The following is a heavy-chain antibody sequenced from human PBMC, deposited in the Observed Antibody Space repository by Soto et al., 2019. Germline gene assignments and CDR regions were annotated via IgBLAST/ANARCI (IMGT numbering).Heavy chain of an antibody. V-gene: IGHV4-59*08. Sequence: SETLSLTCTVSGGSISSYYWSWIRQPPGKGLEWIGYIYYSGSTNYNPSLKSRVTISVDTSKNQFSLKLNSMTAADTAVYYCARRITRPERFDYWGQGALVTVSS. CDR3: ARRITRPERFDY. CDR1: GGSISSYY. CDR2: IYYSGST. J-gene: IGHJ4*02. D-gene: IGHD1-20*01.